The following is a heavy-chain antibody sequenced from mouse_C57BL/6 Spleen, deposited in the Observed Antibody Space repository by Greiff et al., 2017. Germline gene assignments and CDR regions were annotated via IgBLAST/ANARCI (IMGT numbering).Heavy chain of an antibody. CDR2: IHPNSGST. Sequence: QVQLQQPGAELVKPGASVKLSCKASGYTFTSYWMHWVQQRPGQGLEWIGMIHPNSGSTNYNEKFKSKATLTVDKSSSTAYMQLSILTSEDSAVYYGARWSSTVVSYFDYWGQGTPLTVSS. CDR1: GYTFTSYW. J-gene: IGHJ2*01. V-gene: IGHV1-64*01. CDR3: ARWSSTVVSYFDY. D-gene: IGHD1-1*01.